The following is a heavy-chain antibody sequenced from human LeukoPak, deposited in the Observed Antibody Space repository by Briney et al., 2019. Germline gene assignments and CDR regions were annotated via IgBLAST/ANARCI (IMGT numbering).Heavy chain of an antibody. CDR2: ISYSGDSI. CDR3: AKVPYSDYGSGRPPFMDV. V-gene: IGHV3-23*01. CDR1: GFTFSSYV. Sequence: GGSLRLSCAASGFTFSSYVMSWVRQAPGEGLEWVSTISYSGDSIYYADSVKGRFTISRDNSKITLCLLMNSLRAEDTAVYYCAKVPYSDYGSGRPPFMDVWGQGTTVAVSS. D-gene: IGHD3-10*01. J-gene: IGHJ6*02.